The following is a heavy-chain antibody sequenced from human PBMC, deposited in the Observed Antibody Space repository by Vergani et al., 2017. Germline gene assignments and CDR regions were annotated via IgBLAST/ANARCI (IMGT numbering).Heavy chain of an antibody. J-gene: IGHJ4*02. CDR3: VREMTEGGFDY. D-gene: IGHD2-21*02. Sequence: EVQLLESGGGLVQPGRSLRLSCAVSGFTFSSYAMSWVRQAPGKGLQWVATISGSGGSTDYADSVKGRFTISRDNSKNTLYLQMTSLRAEDTAVYYCVREMTEGGFDYWGRGTLVTVSS. CDR2: ISGSGGST. CDR1: GFTFSSYA. V-gene: IGHV3-23*01.